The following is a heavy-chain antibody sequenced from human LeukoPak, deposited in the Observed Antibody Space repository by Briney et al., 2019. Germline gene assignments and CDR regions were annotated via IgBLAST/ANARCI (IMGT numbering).Heavy chain of an antibody. Sequence: GSLRLSCAASGFTFDDYAMHWVRQAPGKGLEWVSLISWDGGSTYYADSVKGRFTISRDNSKNSLYPQMNSLRAEDTALYYCAKDRGPYYYGSGSYDYFDYWGQGTLVTVSS. CDR3: AKDRGPYYYGSGSYDYFDY. D-gene: IGHD3-10*01. J-gene: IGHJ4*02. V-gene: IGHV3-43D*03. CDR2: ISWDGGST. CDR1: GFTFDDYA.